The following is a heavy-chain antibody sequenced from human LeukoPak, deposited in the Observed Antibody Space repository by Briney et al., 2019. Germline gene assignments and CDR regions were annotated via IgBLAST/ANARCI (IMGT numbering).Heavy chain of an antibody. V-gene: IGHV1-18*01. J-gene: IGHJ4*02. CDR2: ISAYNGNT. D-gene: IGHD5-18*01. CDR1: GYTFTSYG. CDR3: ARLDTAMVSLDY. Sequence: ASVKVSCKASGYTFTSYGISWVRQAPGQGLEWMGWISAYNGNTNYAQKLQGRVTMTTDTSTSTAYMELRSLRSDDAAVYYCARLDTAMVSLDYWGQGTLVTVSS.